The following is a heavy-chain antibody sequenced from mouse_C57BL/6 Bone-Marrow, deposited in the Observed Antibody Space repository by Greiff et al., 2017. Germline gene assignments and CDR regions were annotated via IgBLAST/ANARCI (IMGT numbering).Heavy chain of an antibody. CDR1: GFTFSSYG. CDR3: ARQGLWLRHDY. V-gene: IGHV5-6*01. Sequence: EVQRVDSGGDLVKPGGSLKLSCAASGFTFSSYGMSWVRQTPDKRLEWVATISSGGSYTYYPDSVKGRFTISRDNAKNTLYLQMSSLKSEDTAMYYCARQGLWLRHDYWGQGTTLTVSS. J-gene: IGHJ2*01. D-gene: IGHD2-2*01. CDR2: ISSGGSYT.